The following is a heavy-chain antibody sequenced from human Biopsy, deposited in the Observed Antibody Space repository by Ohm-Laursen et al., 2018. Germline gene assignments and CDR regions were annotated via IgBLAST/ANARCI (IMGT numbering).Heavy chain of an antibody. D-gene: IGHD3-9*01. Sequence: SETLSLTCSVSGASVKTSGYFCAWIRQRPGKGLEWIGYITYNERTHYNPSLTSRLAISFDTSNNRISLQLRSVSVAVTAVYYCVREPKTGTAEAWYFDLWGRGPPVTVPS. CDR2: ITYNERT. CDR1: GASVKTSGYF. V-gene: IGHV4-31*03. CDR3: VREPKTGTAEAWYFDL. J-gene: IGHJ2*01.